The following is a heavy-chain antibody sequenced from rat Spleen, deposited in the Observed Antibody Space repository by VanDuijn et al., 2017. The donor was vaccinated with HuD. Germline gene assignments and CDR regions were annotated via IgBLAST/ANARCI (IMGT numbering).Heavy chain of an antibody. V-gene: IGHV2-43*01. CDR1: GFSLTNFH. CDR2: IWTGGST. D-gene: IGHD1-4*01. J-gene: IGHJ2*01. CDR3: VREANYPGITFDY. Sequence: QVQLKESGPGLVQPSQTLSLTCTVSGFSLTNFHVSWVRQPPGKGLEWMGIIWTGGSTAYNSLLKSRLSISSDTSKSQVFLKMNSRQTEDTATYYCVREANYPGITFDYWGQGVMVTVSS.